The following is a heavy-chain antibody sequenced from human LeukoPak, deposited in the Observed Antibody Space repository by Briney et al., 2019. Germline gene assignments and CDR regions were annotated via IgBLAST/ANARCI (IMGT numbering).Heavy chain of an antibody. CDR2: ISSSSSTI. CDR3: ARANKIHGDDAFDI. CDR1: GFTFSSYS. V-gene: IGHV3-48*01. D-gene: IGHD7-27*01. Sequence: PGGSLRLSCAASGFTFSSYSMTWVRQAPGKGLEWVSYISSSSSTIYYADSVKGRFTISRDNAKNSLYLQMNSLRAEDTAVYYCARANKIHGDDAFDIWGQGTMVTVSS. J-gene: IGHJ3*02.